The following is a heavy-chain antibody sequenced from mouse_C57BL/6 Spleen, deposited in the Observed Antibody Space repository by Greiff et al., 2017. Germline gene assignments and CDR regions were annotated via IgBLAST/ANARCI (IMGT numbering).Heavy chain of an antibody. V-gene: IGHV1-64*01. Sequence: QVQLQQPGAELVKPGASVKLSCKASCYTFTSYWMHWVKQRPGQGLEWIGMIHPNSGSTNYNEKFKSKATLTVDKSSSTAYMQLSSLTSEDSAVYYCAKERLDGYFDYWGQGTTLTVSS. CDR1: CYTFTSYW. D-gene: IGHD2-3*01. J-gene: IGHJ2*01. CDR3: AKERLDGYFDY. CDR2: IHPNSGST.